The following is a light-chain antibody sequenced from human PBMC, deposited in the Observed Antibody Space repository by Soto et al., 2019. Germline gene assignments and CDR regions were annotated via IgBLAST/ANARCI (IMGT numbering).Light chain of an antibody. Sequence: EIVLTQSPGTLSLSPGERATLTCRASQSVSSSLLAWYQQKPGQAPRLLIYAASSRATGIPDRFGGSGSGTDFTLTISRLEPEDFAVYYCHHFGTFGPGTKVDIK. CDR3: HHFGT. CDR2: AAS. CDR1: QSVSSSL. J-gene: IGKJ3*01. V-gene: IGKV3-20*01.